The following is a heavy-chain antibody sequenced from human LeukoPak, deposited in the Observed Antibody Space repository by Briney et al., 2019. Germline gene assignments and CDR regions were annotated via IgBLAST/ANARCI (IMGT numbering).Heavy chain of an antibody. V-gene: IGHV4-31*11. CDR1: GGSISSENYS. J-gene: IGHJ3*02. CDR3: ARSQVGAPQAFDI. D-gene: IGHD1-26*01. CDR2: IYYSGST. Sequence: PSETLSLTCAVSGGSISSENYSWSWIRQHPGKGLEWIGYIYYSGSTYYNPSLKSRVTISVDTSKNQFSLKLSSVTAADTAVYYCARSQVGAPQAFDIWGQGTMVTVSS.